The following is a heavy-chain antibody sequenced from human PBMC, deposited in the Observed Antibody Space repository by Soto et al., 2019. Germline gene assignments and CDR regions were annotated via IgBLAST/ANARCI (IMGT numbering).Heavy chain of an antibody. CDR2: INPNSGGT. CDR1: GYTFTGYY. J-gene: IGHJ5*02. V-gene: IGHV1-2*04. D-gene: IGHD3-10*01. Sequence: GASVKVSCKASGYTFTGYYMHWVRQAPGQGLEWMGWINPNSGGTNYAQKFQGWVTMTRDTSISTAYMELSRLRSDDTAVYYCAMGSGSFQNWFDPWGQGTLVTVSS. CDR3: AMGSGSFQNWFDP.